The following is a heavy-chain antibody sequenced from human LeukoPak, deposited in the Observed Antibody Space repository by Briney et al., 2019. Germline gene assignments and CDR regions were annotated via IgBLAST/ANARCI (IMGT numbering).Heavy chain of an antibody. CDR1: GFTFSSYA. D-gene: IGHD4-17*01. Sequence: GGSLRLSCAASGFTFSSYAMSWVRQAPGKGLEWVSAISGSGGSTYYADSVKGRFTISRDNSKNTLYLQMNSLKTEDTAVYYCTTSYGDYSPNKFDPWGQGTLVTVSS. V-gene: IGHV3-23*01. CDR2: ISGSGGST. J-gene: IGHJ5*02. CDR3: TTSYGDYSPNKFDP.